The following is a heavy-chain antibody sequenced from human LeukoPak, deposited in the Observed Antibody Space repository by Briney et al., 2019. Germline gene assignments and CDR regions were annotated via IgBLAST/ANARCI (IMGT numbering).Heavy chain of an antibody. J-gene: IGHJ4*02. V-gene: IGHV1-2*02. CDR1: GYTFTGYC. D-gene: IGHD6-13*01. CDR2: INPNSGGT. Sequence: ASVKVSCKASGYTFTGYCMHWVRQAPGQGLEWMGWINPNSGGTNYAQKFQGRVTMTRDTSISTAYMELSRLRSDDTAVYYCAREYGKQQLVLGYWGQGTLVTVSS. CDR3: AREYGKQQLVLGY.